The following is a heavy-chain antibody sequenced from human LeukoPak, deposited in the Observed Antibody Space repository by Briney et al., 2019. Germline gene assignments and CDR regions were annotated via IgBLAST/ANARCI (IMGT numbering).Heavy chain of an antibody. CDR1: GYSFTNYW. D-gene: IGHD4-17*01. Sequence: GASLQISCQGSGYSFTNYWIAWVRQMPGKGLEWMGNIYPSDSDTRYSPSFEGQVTFSADKSIRTAYLQWSRLKASDTATYYCARRNDDYYFDYWGRGTLVTVSS. J-gene: IGHJ4*02. CDR2: IYPSDSDT. CDR3: ARRNDDYYFDY. V-gene: IGHV5-51*01.